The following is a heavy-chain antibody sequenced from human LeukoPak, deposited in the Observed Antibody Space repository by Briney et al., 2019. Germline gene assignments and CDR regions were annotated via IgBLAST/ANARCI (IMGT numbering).Heavy chain of an antibody. J-gene: IGHJ4*02. Sequence: GGSLRLSCAASGFTFSSYSMNWVRQAPGKGLEWVSYISSSSSTIYYADSVKGRFTISRDNAKNSLYLQMNSLRAEDTAVYYCARDANTVVGATHFDYWGQGTLVTVSS. CDR1: GFTFSSYS. CDR2: ISSSSSTI. CDR3: ARDANTVVGATHFDY. V-gene: IGHV3-48*01. D-gene: IGHD1-26*01.